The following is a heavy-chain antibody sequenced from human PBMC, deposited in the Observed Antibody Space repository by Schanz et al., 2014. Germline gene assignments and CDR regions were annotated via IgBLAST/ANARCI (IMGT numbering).Heavy chain of an antibody. CDR3: ARERLECGAECYSVEVFEI. J-gene: IGHJ4*02. D-gene: IGHD2-21*01. CDR2: FIPILDVG. Sequence: QLQLVQSGAEVKKPGSSVKVSCKLSGGTFSSYSISWVRQARGQGLEWVGRFIPILDVGNYAQQFQGRVTFTADTSTTTAYMELSGLRSEDTAVYYCARERLECGAECYSVEVFEIWGQGTLVIVSS. CDR1: GGTFSSYS. V-gene: IGHV1-69*04.